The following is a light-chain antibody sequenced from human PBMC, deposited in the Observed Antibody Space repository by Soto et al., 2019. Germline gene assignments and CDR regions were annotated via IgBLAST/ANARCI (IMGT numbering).Light chain of an antibody. Sequence: DIQMTQSPSTLPASVGDTVTITCRASQSVSRWLNWYQQKPGKAPRLLIYEASNLESGVPMRFSGSGSGTEFVLTITSLQPADSATYYCQQFNSKVWTFGQGTKVDIK. CDR3: QQFNSKVWT. V-gene: IGKV1-5*01. CDR2: EAS. CDR1: QSVSRW. J-gene: IGKJ1*01.